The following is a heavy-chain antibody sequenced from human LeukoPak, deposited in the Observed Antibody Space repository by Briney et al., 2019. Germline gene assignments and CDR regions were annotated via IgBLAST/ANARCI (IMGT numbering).Heavy chain of an antibody. Sequence: PGGSLRHSCAASGFTFSSYWTSWVRQAPGKGLEWVANIKQDGSEKYYVDSVKGRFTISRDNAKNSLYLKMNSLRAEDTAVYYCAREENSGTDYWGQGTLVTVSS. D-gene: IGHD1-26*01. CDR2: IKQDGSEK. V-gene: IGHV3-7*01. CDR3: AREENSGTDY. CDR1: GFTFSSYW. J-gene: IGHJ4*02.